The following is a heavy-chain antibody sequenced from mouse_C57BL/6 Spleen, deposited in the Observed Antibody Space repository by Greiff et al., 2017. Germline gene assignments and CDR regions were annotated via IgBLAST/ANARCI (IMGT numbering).Heavy chain of an antibody. Sequence: EVKLEESGGGLVQPGGSMKLSCAASGFTFSDAWMDWVRQSPEKGLEWVAEIRNKANNHATYYAESVKGRFTISTEDSKSSVDLQKNSLRAEDAGVYYCTSSLTKVVGMDYWGQGTSVTVSS. D-gene: IGHD1-1*01. J-gene: IGHJ4*01. V-gene: IGHV6-6*01. CDR1: GFTFSDAW. CDR3: TSSLTKVVGMDY. CDR2: IRNKANNHAT.